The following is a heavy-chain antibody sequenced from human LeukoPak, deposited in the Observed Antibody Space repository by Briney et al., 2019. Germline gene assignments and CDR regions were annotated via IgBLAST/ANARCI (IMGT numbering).Heavy chain of an antibody. CDR3: ARLYSSSSWYYYYYMDV. CDR2: IIPIFGTA. V-gene: IGHV1-69*06. J-gene: IGHJ6*03. CDR1: GGTFSSYA. Sequence: SVKVSCKASGGTFSSYAISWVRQAPGQGLEWMGGIIPIFGTANYAQKFQGRVTITADKSTSTAYMELRSLRSDDTAVYYCARLYSSSSWYYYYYMDVWGKGTTVTVSS. D-gene: IGHD6-6*01.